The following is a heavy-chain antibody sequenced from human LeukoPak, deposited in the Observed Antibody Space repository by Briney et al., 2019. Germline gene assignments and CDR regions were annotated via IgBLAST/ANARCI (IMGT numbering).Heavy chain of an antibody. CDR3: ARGYYDSSGYYRNRIDY. V-gene: IGHV3-23*01. CDR2: ISGSGGST. CDR1: GFAFSSYA. J-gene: IGHJ4*02. D-gene: IGHD3-22*01. Sequence: GGSLRLSCAASGFAFSSYAMSWVRQAPGKGLEWVSAISGSGGSTYYADSVKGRFTISRDNSKNTLYLQMNSLRAEDTAVYYCARGYYDSSGYYRNRIDYWGQGTLVTVSS.